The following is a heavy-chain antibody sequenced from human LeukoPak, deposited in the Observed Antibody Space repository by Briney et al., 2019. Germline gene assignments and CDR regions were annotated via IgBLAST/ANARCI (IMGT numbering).Heavy chain of an antibody. Sequence: PSQTLSLTCTVSGGSISSGSYYWSWIRQPAGKGLEWIGHIYTSGTTNYNPSLKSRVTMSVDTSKNQFSLKLSSVTAADTAVYYCARESVTVAGQNYYYYYMDVWGKGTTVTISS. CDR1: GGSISSGSYY. CDR2: IYTSGTT. CDR3: ARESVTVAGQNYYYYYMDV. J-gene: IGHJ6*03. D-gene: IGHD6-19*01. V-gene: IGHV4-61*09.